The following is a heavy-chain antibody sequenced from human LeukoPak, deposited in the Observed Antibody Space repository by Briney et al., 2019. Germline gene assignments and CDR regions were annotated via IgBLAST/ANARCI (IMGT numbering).Heavy chain of an antibody. J-gene: IGHJ4*02. CDR3: ARGGASHFES. D-gene: IGHD3-16*01. CDR2: MKEDGSAT. Sequence: GGSLRLSCAADPAFSSNTYSWIRQPPGKGLEWVAKMKEDGSATYYVDSGKGRFTISRDNAKRSLYLQMGSLKVEDTAVYYCARGGASHFESWGQGTLVTVST. V-gene: IGHV3-7*04. CDR1: AFSSNTYS.